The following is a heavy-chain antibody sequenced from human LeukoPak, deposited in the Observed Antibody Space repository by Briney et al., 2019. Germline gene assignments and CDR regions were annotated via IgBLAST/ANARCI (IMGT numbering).Heavy chain of an antibody. CDR3: ARHEISLTTPSTSSWFDH. Sequence: GASLKISCKGSGYSFTSYWIGWVRQMPGKGLEWMGIIYPGDSDTRYSPSFQGQVTISADKSISTAYLQWSSLKAPDTAIYYCARHEISLTTPSTSSWFDHWGQGTLVTVSS. D-gene: IGHD2/OR15-2a*01. CDR2: IYPGDSDT. V-gene: IGHV5-51*01. J-gene: IGHJ5*02. CDR1: GYSFTSYW.